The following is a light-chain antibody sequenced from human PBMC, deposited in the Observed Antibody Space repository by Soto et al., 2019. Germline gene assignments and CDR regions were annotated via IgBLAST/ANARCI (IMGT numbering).Light chain of an antibody. Sequence: DIXLTQSPGTLSLSPGDRATLSCRASQSVSSSFFAWYQQRPGQAPRLLIHGVSSRATGIPDRFIGSGSGTDFTLTINRLEPEDFALYFCQQYGSAPFTFGPGTKLEIK. CDR1: QSVSSSF. V-gene: IGKV3-20*01. J-gene: IGKJ3*01. CDR2: GVS. CDR3: QQYGSAPFT.